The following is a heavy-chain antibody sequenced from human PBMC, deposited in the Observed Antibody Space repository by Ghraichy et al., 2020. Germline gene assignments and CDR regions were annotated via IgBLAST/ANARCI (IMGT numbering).Heavy chain of an antibody. CDR3: AKGGGYSFGYVPH. Sequence: GGSLRLSCAASGYTFSSFTMSWVRQAPGKGLEWVSIITVSGGSTYYADSVKGRFTVSRDNSKNTLTLQMNNLRPEYTAVYFCAKGGGYSFGYVPHWGQGSQGTVSS. CDR2: ITVSGGST. D-gene: IGHD5-18*01. J-gene: IGHJ4*02. CDR1: GYTFSSFT. V-gene: IGHV3-23*01.